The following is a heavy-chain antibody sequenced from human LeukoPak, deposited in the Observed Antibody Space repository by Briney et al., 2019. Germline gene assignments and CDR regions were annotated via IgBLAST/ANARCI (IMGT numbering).Heavy chain of an antibody. D-gene: IGHD5-24*01. CDR1: GGSISSYY. Sequence: SETLSLTCTVSGGSISSYYWSWIRQPPGKGLEWIGYIYYSGSTNYNPSLKSRVTISVDTSKNQFSLKLSSVTAADTAVYYCARVEDGYKFDYWGQGTLVTVSS. CDR3: ARVEDGYKFDY. V-gene: IGHV4-59*12. CDR2: IYYSGST. J-gene: IGHJ4*02.